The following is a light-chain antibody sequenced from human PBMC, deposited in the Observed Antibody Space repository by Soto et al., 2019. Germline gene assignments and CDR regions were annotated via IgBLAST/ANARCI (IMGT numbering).Light chain of an antibody. CDR3: LLSYNGPYV. CDR1: TGAVTNGHY. J-gene: IGLJ1*01. CDR2: DTT. V-gene: IGLV7-46*01. Sequence: QAVVTQEPSLTVSPGGTVTITCGSSTGAVTNGHYPYWFQQKPGQAPRTMIYDTTNRHSWTPAQFSGSLLGGKAALTLSGAQPEDEAEYYCLLSYNGPYVFGTGTKVTVL.